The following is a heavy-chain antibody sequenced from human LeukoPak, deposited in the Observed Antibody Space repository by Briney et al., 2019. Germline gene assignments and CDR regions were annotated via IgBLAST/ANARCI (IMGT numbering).Heavy chain of an antibody. J-gene: IGHJ6*03. CDR3: ARDPYSGGYGDYYYYYMDL. CDR1: GFTFSTYN. V-gene: IGHV3-21*01. D-gene: IGHD1-26*01. Sequence: GGSLRLSCAASGFTFSTYNMNWVRQAPGKGLEWVSSITSSSSYIYYADSVKGRFTISRDNAKNSLYPQMNSLRAEDTAVYYCARDPYSGGYGDYYYYYMDLWGQGTTVTISS. CDR2: ITSSSSYI.